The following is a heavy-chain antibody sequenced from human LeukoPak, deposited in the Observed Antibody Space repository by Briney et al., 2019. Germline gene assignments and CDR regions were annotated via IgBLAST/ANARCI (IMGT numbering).Heavy chain of an antibody. CDR1: GYTFTSYD. J-gene: IGHJ6*03. V-gene: IGHV1-8*01. CDR2: MNPNSGNT. CDR3: ARGSATPSYYYYMDV. D-gene: IGHD2-15*01. Sequence: GASVKVSCKTSGYTFTSYDINWVRQATGQGLEWMGWMNPNSGNTGCAQKFQGRVTMTRNTSITTAYMELSNLRSEDTAVYYCARGSATPSYYYYMDVWGKGTTVAVSS.